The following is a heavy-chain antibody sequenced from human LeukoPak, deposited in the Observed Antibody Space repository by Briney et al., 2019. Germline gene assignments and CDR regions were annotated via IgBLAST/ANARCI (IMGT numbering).Heavy chain of an antibody. CDR1: GGPISSGSYY. J-gene: IGHJ4*02. CDR2: IYHSGST. V-gene: IGHV4-39*07. D-gene: IGHD2-21*01. Sequence: SQTLSLTCTVSGGPISSGSYYWSWIRQPPGKGLEWIGSIYHSGSTYYNPSLKSRVTISVDTSKNQFSLKLSSVTAADTAVYYCARDSSLVVIAVSQGDFDYWGQGTLVTVSS. CDR3: ARDSSLVVIAVSQGDFDY.